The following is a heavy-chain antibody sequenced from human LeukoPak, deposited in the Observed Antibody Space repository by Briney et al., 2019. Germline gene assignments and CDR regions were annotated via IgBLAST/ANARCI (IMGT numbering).Heavy chain of an antibody. D-gene: IGHD2-2*01. Sequence: GGSLRLSCADSGFTFSSYEMNWVRQAPGKGGEGGSYISSSGRTIYYADSVKGGFTISREKAEKSLYVQMNSLRAEDTAVYYCARLVPTLYCSSTSCWGGWFDPWGQGTLVTVSS. CDR2: ISSSGRTI. J-gene: IGHJ5*02. V-gene: IGHV3-48*03. CDR1: GFTFSSYE. CDR3: ARLVPTLYCSSTSCWGGWFDP.